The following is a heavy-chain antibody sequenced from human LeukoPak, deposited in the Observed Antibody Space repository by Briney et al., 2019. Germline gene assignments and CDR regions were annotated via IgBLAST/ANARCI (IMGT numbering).Heavy chain of an antibody. CDR3: ARDRVAVAGTHHFQH. J-gene: IGHJ1*01. D-gene: IGHD6-19*01. Sequence: WMNPNSGNTGYAQKFQGRVTMTGNTSISTAYMELSSLRSEDTAVYYCARDRVAVAGTHHFQHWGQGTLVTVSS. CDR2: MNPNSGNT. V-gene: IGHV1-8*01.